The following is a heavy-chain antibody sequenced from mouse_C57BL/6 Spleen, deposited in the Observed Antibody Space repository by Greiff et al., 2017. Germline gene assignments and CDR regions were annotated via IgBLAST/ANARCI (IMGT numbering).Heavy chain of an antibody. D-gene: IGHD1-1*01. J-gene: IGHJ2*01. CDR2: ISDGGSYT. CDR1: GFTFSSYA. V-gene: IGHV5-4*01. Sequence: EVKVVESGGGLVKPGGSLKLSCAASGFTFSSYAMSWVRQTPEKRLEWVATISDGGSYTDYPDNVKGRFTISRDNAKNNLYLQMSHLKSEDTAMYYWARDRYYCSFDYWGQGTTLTVSS. CDR3: ARDRYYCSFDY.